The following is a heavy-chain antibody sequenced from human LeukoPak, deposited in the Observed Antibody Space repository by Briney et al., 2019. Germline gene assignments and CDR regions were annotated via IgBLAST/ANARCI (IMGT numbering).Heavy chain of an antibody. J-gene: IGHJ4*02. D-gene: IGHD1-26*01. Sequence: PSQTLSLTCTVSGGSISSGSYYWSWIRQPAGKGLEWIGRIYTSGSTNYNPSLKSRVTISVDTSKNQFSLKLSSVTAADTAVYYCARAPIVGAYFWYFDYWGQGTLVTVSS. CDR1: GGSISSGSYY. V-gene: IGHV4-61*02. CDR3: ARAPIVGAYFWYFDY. CDR2: IYTSGST.